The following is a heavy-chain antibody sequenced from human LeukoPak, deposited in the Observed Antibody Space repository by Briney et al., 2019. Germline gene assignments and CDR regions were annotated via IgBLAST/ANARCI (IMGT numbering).Heavy chain of an antibody. Sequence: PGGSLRLSCAASGFTASGNYMSWVRQAPGKGLEWVSVIYTAGSTYNADSVKGRFTISRDKSKNTLYLQMNTLRAEDTAVYFCVGGNSWPGLSYWGQGTLLTVSS. V-gene: IGHV3-53*01. J-gene: IGHJ4*02. CDR3: VGGNSWPGLSY. D-gene: IGHD6-13*01. CDR2: IYTAGST. CDR1: GFTASGNY.